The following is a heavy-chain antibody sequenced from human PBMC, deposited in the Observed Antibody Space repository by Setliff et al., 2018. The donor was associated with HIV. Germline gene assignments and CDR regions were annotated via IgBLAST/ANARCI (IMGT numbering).Heavy chain of an antibody. D-gene: IGHD4-4*01. J-gene: IGHJ4*02. CDR2: INSDGSST. Sequence: GGSLRLSCAPSGFTFSSYWMHWVRQAPGKGLVWVSRINSDGSSTSYADSVKGRFTISRDNAKKSLYLNVNSLRAEDTAVYYCTRDRGNTVNTNWGQGTLVTVSS. CDR3: TRDRGNTVNTN. V-gene: IGHV3-74*01. CDR1: GFTFSSYW.